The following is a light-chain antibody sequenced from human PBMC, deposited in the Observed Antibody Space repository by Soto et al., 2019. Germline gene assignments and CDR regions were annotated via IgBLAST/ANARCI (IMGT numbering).Light chain of an antibody. CDR3: QQYNSYSPWT. V-gene: IGKV1-5*01. CDR2: DAS. CDR1: QSISSW. J-gene: IGKJ1*01. Sequence: DIQMTQSPSTLSRSVGDRATITCRASQSISSWLAWYQQKPGKAPKLLIYDASSLESGVPSRFSGSGSGTEFTLTISSLQPDDFATYYCQQYNSYSPWTFGQGTKVEIK.